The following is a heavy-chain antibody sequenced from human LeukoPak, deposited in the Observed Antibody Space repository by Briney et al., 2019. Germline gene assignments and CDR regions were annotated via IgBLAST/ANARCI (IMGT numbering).Heavy chain of an antibody. Sequence: TGGSLRLSCAASGFTFRSYAMSWVRQAPGKGLEWVSVISGSGSSTYYADSVKGRFTISRDNSKNTLYLQMNSLRAEDTAVYYCAKRSDYGSGSSYYFDYWGQGTLVTVSS. CDR2: ISGSGSST. V-gene: IGHV3-23*01. D-gene: IGHD3-10*01. J-gene: IGHJ4*02. CDR1: GFTFRSYA. CDR3: AKRSDYGSGSSYYFDY.